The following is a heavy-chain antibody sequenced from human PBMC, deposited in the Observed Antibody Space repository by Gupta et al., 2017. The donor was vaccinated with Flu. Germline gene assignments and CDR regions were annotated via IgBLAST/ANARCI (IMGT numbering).Heavy chain of an antibody. D-gene: IGHD4-17*01. Sequence: QVQLQQWGAGLLKPSETLSLTCAVYGGSFSGYYWSWIRQPPGKGLEWIGEINHSGSTNYNPSLKSRVTISVDTSKNQFSLKLSSVTAADTAVYYCARAPNDYGDYGWFDPWGQGTLVTVSS. J-gene: IGHJ5*02. CDR3: ARAPNDYGDYGWFDP. CDR2: INHSGST. V-gene: IGHV4-34*01. CDR1: GGSFSGYY.